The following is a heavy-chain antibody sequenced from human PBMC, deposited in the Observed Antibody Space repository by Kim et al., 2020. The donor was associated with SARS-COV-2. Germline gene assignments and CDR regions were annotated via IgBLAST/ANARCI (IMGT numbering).Heavy chain of an antibody. D-gene: IGHD6-19*01. Sequence: ASVKVSCKASGYTFTSYAMHWVRQAPGQRLEWMGWINAGNGNTKYSQKFQGRVTITRDTSASTAYMELSSLRSEDTAVYYCAREGPASGQWLVPYLNWFDPWGQGTLVTVSS. J-gene: IGHJ5*02. V-gene: IGHV1-3*01. CDR2: INAGNGNT. CDR3: AREGPASGQWLVPYLNWFDP. CDR1: GYTFTSYA.